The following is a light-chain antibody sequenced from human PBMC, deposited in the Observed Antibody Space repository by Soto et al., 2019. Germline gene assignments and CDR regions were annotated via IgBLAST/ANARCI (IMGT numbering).Light chain of an antibody. CDR3: QQYDKWPPLT. J-gene: IGKJ4*02. CDR2: SAS. Sequence: EIVMTQSPATLSVSPGARATLSFRASQSVARSLAWYQQRPGQAPRLLIHSASTRATGIPARFSGSGSGTEFRLPVSSLQSEDLAVYYCQQYDKWPPLTFGGGTKVEI. V-gene: IGKV3-15*01. CDR1: QSVARS.